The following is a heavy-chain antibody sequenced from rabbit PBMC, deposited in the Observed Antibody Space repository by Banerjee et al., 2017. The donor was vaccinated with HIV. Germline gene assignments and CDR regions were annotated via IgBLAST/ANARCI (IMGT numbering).Heavy chain of an antibody. CDR3: ARRSPGSGSDIEAFDP. CDR2: IYAGSSGST. CDR1: GFSFSSSYW. V-gene: IGHV1S45*01. J-gene: IGHJ2*01. Sequence: QEQLEESGGGLVKPEGSLTLTCKASGFSFSSSYWICWVRQAPGKGLEWIACIYAGSSGSTWYASWAKGRFTISKTSSTTVTLEMTSLTAADMATYFCARRSPGSGSDIEAFDPRGQGTLVTVS. D-gene: IGHD1-1*01.